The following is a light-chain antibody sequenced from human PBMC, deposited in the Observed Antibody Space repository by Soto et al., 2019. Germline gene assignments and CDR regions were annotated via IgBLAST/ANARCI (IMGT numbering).Light chain of an antibody. CDR3: QQYSSYSA. CDR1: QSISGW. CDR2: DAS. V-gene: IGKV1-5*01. Sequence: DIQMTQYPSTLSASVGDRVTITCRASQSISGWLAWYQQKPGKAPNLLISDASSLESGVPSRFSGSGSGTEFTLTISGLRTDDFATSYCQQYSSYSAFGQGTKLEIK. J-gene: IGKJ2*01.